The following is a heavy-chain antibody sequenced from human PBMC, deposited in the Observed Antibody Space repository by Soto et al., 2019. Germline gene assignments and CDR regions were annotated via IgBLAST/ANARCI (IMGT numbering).Heavy chain of an antibody. CDR3: ARDQITMVRGVGLDY. CDR1: GFTFSSYA. CDR2: ISYDGSNK. Sequence: QVQLVESGGGVVQPGRSLRLSCAASGFTFSSYAMHWVRQAPGKGLAWVAVISYDGSNKYYADSVKGRFTISRDNSKNTLYLQMNSLRAEDTAVYYCARDQITMVRGVGLDYWGQGTLVTVSS. D-gene: IGHD3-10*01. V-gene: IGHV3-30-3*01. J-gene: IGHJ4*02.